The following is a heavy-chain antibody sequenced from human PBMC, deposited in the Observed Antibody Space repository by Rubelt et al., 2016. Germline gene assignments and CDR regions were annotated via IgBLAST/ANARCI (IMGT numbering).Heavy chain of an antibody. V-gene: IGHV3-30*04. Sequence: VQLLDSGGGLVQPGGSLRLSCATSGFTFSNYAMSWVRQAPGKGLEWVAVILSDGSNKYYADSVKGRFTISRDISKSTLHLEMNSLRTEDTAVYYCAKGGGPIKSDAFDIWGQGTMVTVSS. CDR2: ILSDGSNK. CDR3: AKGGGPIKSDAFDI. J-gene: IGHJ3*02. D-gene: IGHD5-12*01. CDR1: GFTFSNYA.